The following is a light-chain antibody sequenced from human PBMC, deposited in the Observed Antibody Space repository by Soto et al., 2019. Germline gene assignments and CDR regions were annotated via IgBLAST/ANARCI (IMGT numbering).Light chain of an antibody. Sequence: DIQMTQSPSILSASVGDRVTITCRASQSIGTRLAWLQLRLGEAPSLLIYEASTLQSGVPSRFSGSRSGTEFTLTISSLQPDDFATYYCQQYNSYPYTFGQGTKLQIK. CDR3: QQYNSYPYT. J-gene: IGKJ2*01. CDR2: EAS. CDR1: QSIGTR. V-gene: IGKV1-5*03.